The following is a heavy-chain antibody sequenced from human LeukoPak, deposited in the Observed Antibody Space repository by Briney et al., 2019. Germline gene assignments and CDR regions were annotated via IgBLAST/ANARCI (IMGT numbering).Heavy chain of an antibody. CDR1: GYTFTGYY. CDR3: ARDYGPYPGCSWFDP. Sequence: ASVKVSCKASGYTFTGYYIHWVRQAPGQGLEWMGRINCNGGGTGYAQKFQGRVTMTRDTSISTAYMELDRLTSDDTAVYYCARDYGPYPGCSWFDPWGQGTLVTVSP. CDR2: INCNGGGT. D-gene: IGHD2-21*01. V-gene: IGHV1-2*06. J-gene: IGHJ5*02.